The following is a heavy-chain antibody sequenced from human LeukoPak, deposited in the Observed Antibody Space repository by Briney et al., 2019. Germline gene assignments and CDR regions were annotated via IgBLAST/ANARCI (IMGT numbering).Heavy chain of an antibody. CDR1: GYSFTSYW. Sequence: GESLQISCKGSGYSFTSYWIGWVRQMPGKGLEWMGIIYPGDSDTRYSPSFQGQVTISADKSISTAYPQWSSLKASDTAMYYCARHLGGYNSGFDYWGQGTLVTVSS. CDR3: ARHLGGYNSGFDY. CDR2: IYPGDSDT. V-gene: IGHV5-51*01. D-gene: IGHD5-24*01. J-gene: IGHJ4*02.